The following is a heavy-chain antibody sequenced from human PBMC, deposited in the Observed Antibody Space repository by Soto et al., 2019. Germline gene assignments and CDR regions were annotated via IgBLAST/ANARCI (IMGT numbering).Heavy chain of an antibody. Sequence: GGSLRLSCAASGFTFSSYSVNWVRQAPGKGLEWVSSISSSSSYIYYADSVKGRFTISRDNAKNSLYLQMNSLRAEDTAVYYSARDPPAKLSNTWGQGTLVTVSS. CDR3: ARDPPAKLSNT. V-gene: IGHV3-21*01. CDR2: ISSSSSYI. CDR1: GFTFSSYS. J-gene: IGHJ5*02. D-gene: IGHD1-26*01.